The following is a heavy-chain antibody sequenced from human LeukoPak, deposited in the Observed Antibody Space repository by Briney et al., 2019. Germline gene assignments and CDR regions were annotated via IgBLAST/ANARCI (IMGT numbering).Heavy chain of an antibody. D-gene: IGHD2-2*01. CDR1: GFTFSSYS. CDR3: AKDWGEYQLRSEFDY. Sequence: GGSLRLSCAASGFTFSSYSMNWVRQAPGKGLEWVSSISSSSSYIYYADSVKGRFTISRDNSKNTLYLQMNSLRAEGTAVYYCAKDWGEYQLRSEFDYWGQGTLVTVSS. CDR2: ISSSSSYI. V-gene: IGHV3-21*04. J-gene: IGHJ4*02.